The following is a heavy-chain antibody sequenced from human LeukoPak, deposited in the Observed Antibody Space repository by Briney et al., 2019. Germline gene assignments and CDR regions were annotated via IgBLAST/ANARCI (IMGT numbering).Heavy chain of an antibody. CDR1: GFPFNYYG. Sequence: GGSLRLSCATSGFPFNYYGMHWVRQAPGKGLEWVAVAYGDGNSKYYVDSVKGRFTISKDISENTLYLQMSSLRAEDTAVYYCARCDVGDGYSHYWGQGTLVTVSS. V-gene: IGHV3-33*01. CDR2: AYGDGNSK. J-gene: IGHJ4*02. CDR3: ARCDVGDGYSHY. D-gene: IGHD5-24*01.